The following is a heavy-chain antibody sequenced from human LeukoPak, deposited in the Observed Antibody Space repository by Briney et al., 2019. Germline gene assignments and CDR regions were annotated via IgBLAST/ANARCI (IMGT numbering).Heavy chain of an antibody. J-gene: IGHJ6*03. V-gene: IGHV3-49*04. CDR3: TRVRPIVGADYYYYYYMDV. D-gene: IGHD1-26*01. CDR1: GFTFGDYA. CDR2: IRSKAYGGTT. Sequence: GGSLRLSCTASGFTFGDYAMSWVRQAPGKGLEWVGFIRSKAYGGTTEYAASVKGRFTISRDDSKSIAYLQMNSLKTEDTAVYYCTRVRPIVGADYYYYYYMDVWGKGTTVTISS.